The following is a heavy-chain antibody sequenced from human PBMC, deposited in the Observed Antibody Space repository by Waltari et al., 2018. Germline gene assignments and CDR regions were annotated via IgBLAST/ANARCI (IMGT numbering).Heavy chain of an antibody. CDR2: IYTSGST. D-gene: IGHD6-19*01. CDR3: ARVEYSSGWDNWFDP. CDR1: GGSISSYY. Sequence: QVQLQESGPGLVKPSETLSLTCTVSGGSISSYYWSWIRQPPGKGLEWIGYIYTSGSTNYNPSLKSRVTISVDTSKNQFSLKLSSVTAADTAVYYCARVEYSSGWDNWFDPWGQGTLDTVSS. V-gene: IGHV4-4*09. J-gene: IGHJ5*02.